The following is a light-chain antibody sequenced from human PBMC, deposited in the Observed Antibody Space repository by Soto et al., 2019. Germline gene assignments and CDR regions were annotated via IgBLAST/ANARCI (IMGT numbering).Light chain of an antibody. Sequence: EIVMTQSPATLSVSPGESATLSCRASQAVSANLAWYQQKPGQAPRLLIYGASTRATGIPARFSGSGSGTEFTLTISSLQSEDFAVYYCLHFNNWPFTFGGGTKVEI. CDR2: GAS. V-gene: IGKV3-15*01. CDR1: QAVSAN. J-gene: IGKJ4*01. CDR3: LHFNNWPFT.